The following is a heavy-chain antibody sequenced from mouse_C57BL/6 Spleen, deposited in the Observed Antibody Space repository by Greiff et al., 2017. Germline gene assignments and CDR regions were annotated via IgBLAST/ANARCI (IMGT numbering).Heavy chain of an antibody. CDR3: ARAYGRSSRFAY. V-gene: IGHV1-82*01. CDR1: GYAFSSSW. Sequence: QVQLQQSGPELVKPGASVKISCKASGYAFSSSWMNWVKQRPGKGLEWIGRIKPGDGDTNYNGKFKGQATLTADKSSSTAYMQLSCLTSGDSAVYFCARAYGRSSRFAYWGQGTLVTVSA. J-gene: IGHJ3*01. CDR2: IKPGDGDT. D-gene: IGHD1-1*01.